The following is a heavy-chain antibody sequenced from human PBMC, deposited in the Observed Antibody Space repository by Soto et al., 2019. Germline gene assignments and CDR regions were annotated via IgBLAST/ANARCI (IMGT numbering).Heavy chain of an antibody. CDR2: ISYDGSNK. Sequence: QVQLVESGGGVVQPGRSLRLSCAASGYTVSSYGMHGVRQAPGKGLEWVAVISYDGSNKYYADSVKGRFTISRDNSKNTLYLQMDSLRAEDTAVYYCAKETTGYSSSWYGDDYYYYYMDVWGKGTTVTVSS. CDR1: GYTVSSYG. J-gene: IGHJ6*03. CDR3: AKETTGYSSSWYGDDYYYYYMDV. D-gene: IGHD6-13*01. V-gene: IGHV3-30*18.